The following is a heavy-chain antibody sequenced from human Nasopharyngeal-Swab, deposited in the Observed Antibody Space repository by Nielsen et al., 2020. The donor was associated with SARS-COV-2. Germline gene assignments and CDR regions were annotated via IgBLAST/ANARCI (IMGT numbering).Heavy chain of an antibody. V-gene: IGHV3-30-3*01. Sequence: GESLKISCAASGFTFRSYAMHWVRQAPGKGLEWVAVISYDGSNKYYADSVKGRFTISRDNSKNTMYLQMNSLRAEDTAVYYCARTGGSYFDYWGQGTLVTVSS. D-gene: IGHD1-26*01. CDR3: ARTGGSYFDY. CDR2: ISYDGSNK. CDR1: GFTFRSYA. J-gene: IGHJ4*02.